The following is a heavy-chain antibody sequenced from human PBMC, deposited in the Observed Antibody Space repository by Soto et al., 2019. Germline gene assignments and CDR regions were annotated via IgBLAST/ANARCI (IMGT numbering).Heavy chain of an antibody. J-gene: IGHJ4*02. CDR3: VSAATGSYHSAY. CDR2: IAPHSGRT. Sequence: QVQLVQSGPEVKNPGASVRVSCVASGYAFTSYGVNWVRQAPGQGLEWMGWIAPHSGRTTYLPKFQGRVTMTADVSTNTAYIELRSLKSDDTGIYFCVSAATGSYHSAYWGQGTVVTVSS. CDR1: GYAFTSYG. V-gene: IGHV1-18*04. D-gene: IGHD3-10*01.